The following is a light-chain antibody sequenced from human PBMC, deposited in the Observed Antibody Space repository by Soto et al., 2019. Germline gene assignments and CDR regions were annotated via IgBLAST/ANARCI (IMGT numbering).Light chain of an antibody. Sequence: EIVLTQSPGTLSVSPGERATLSCRASQTISSNYLAWYQQKPGPAPSLLIYGTSSRATGIPDRFSGSGSGTDFTLTISRLEPEDSAIYYCQQYVSWAFGQGTKVEI. J-gene: IGKJ1*01. V-gene: IGKV3-20*01. CDR1: QTISSNY. CDR2: GTS. CDR3: QQYVSWA.